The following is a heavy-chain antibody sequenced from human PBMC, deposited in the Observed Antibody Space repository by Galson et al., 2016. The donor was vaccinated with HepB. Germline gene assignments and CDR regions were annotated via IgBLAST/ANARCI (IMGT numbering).Heavy chain of an antibody. D-gene: IGHD1-26*01. V-gene: IGHV4-30-2*06. CDR3: ARDAWVDDLKSNDGFDI. Sequence: TLSLTCTVSGGSISSSPYSWSWIRQSLGKGLEWIGYISHSGYTHYNPPLKSRVTISEDRSQNQFSLKLSSVTAADTAVYYCARDAWVDDLKSNDGFDIWGQGTMVTVSS. CDR2: ISHSGYT. CDR1: GGSISSSPYS. J-gene: IGHJ3*02.